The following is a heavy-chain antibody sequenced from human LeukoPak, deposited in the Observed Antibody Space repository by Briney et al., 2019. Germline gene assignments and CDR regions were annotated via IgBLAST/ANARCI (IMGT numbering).Heavy chain of an antibody. V-gene: IGHV3-21*01. J-gene: IGHJ3*02. CDR2: ISSSSSYI. D-gene: IGHD4-23*01. CDR3: ARDYGGNSGAFDI. CDR1: GFTFSSYS. Sequence: GGSLRLSCAASGFTFSSYSMDWVRQAPGKGLEWVSSISSSSSYIYYADSVKGRFTISRDNAKNSLYLQMNSLRAEDTAVYYCARDYGGNSGAFDIWGQGTMVTVSS.